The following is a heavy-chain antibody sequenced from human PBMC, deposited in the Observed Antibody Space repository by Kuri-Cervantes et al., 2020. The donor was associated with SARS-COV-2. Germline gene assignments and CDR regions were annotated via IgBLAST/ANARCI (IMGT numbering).Heavy chain of an antibody. CDR2: ISYDGSNK. J-gene: IGHJ4*02. CDR1: GFTFSSYA. D-gene: IGHD6-6*01. Sequence: LSLTCAASGFTFSSYAMHWVRQAPGKGLEWVAVISYDGSNKYYADSVKGRFTISRDNSKNTLYLQMNSLRAEDTAVYYCASLYSSSSDPGDYWGQGTLVTVSS. CDR3: ASLYSSSSDPGDY. V-gene: IGHV3-30-3*01.